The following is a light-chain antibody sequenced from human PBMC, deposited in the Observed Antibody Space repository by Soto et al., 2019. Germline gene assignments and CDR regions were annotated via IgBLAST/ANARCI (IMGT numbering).Light chain of an antibody. CDR2: GAS. V-gene: IGKV3-20*01. CDR1: QSVSSSY. CDR3: HQYGSTPPT. Sequence: VLTRSRGTLSLSPCERGTVSCSASQSVSSSYLAWYQQKPGQAPRPLIYGASSRATGIPDRFSGSGSGTDFTLTISRLEPEDFVVFYCHQYGSTPPTFGQGTKVDIK. J-gene: IGKJ1*01.